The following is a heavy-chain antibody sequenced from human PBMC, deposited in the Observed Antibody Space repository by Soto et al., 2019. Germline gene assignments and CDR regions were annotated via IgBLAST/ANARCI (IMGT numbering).Heavy chain of an antibody. V-gene: IGHV1-18*01. CDR1: GYSFTTYG. J-gene: IGHJ6*02. CDR3: ARGGVRPYCYCDMVV. CDR2: ISGYNGDT. Sequence: QVHLVQSGAEVKKPGASVKVSCKASGYSFTTYGISWVRQAPGQGLEWRGWISGYNGDTNYAQNFQARVTMTTDTATSTGYMELRSLRSDDTADYYGARGGVRPYCYCDMVVWGQGATVSVSS. D-gene: IGHD3-16*01.